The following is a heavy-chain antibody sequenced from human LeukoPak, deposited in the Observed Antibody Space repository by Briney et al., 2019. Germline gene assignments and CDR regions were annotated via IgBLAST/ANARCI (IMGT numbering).Heavy chain of an antibody. V-gene: IGHV3-20*04. CDR3: AREATVDAFDI. CDR1: GFTLDDYG. J-gene: IGHJ3*02. CDR2: ILWSGGST. Sequence: GGSLRLSCAASGFTLDDYGMSWVRQAPGKGLEWVSGILWSGGSTGYADSVKGRFTISRDNAKNSLYLQMNGLRAEDTAVYYCAREATVDAFDIWGQGTMVTVSS. D-gene: IGHD4-17*01.